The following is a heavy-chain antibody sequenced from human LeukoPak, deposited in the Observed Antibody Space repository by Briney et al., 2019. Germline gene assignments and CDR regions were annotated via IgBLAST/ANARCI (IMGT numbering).Heavy chain of an antibody. CDR2: INPKSGGT. V-gene: IGHV1-2*02. D-gene: IGHD3-22*01. J-gene: IGHJ4*02. Sequence: ASVKVSCKASGYTFTSYAMHWVRQAPGQGLEWMGWINPKSGGTNYAQKFQGRVTMTRDTSISTAYMELSRLRSDDTAVYYCTRNTHFYDSIGYDEDYWGQGTLVTVSS. CDR3: TRNTHFYDSIGYDEDY. CDR1: GYTFTSYA.